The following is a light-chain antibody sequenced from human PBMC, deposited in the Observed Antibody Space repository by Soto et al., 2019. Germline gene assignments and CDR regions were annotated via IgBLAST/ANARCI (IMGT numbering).Light chain of an antibody. CDR1: QTIYSN. J-gene: IGKJ5*01. V-gene: IGKV3-15*01. CDR3: QQYNSYPIT. Sequence: IVMTQSPATLSVSPGERATLSCRAGQTIYSNVAWYQQRPGQAPRLLIYRASTRATGVPARFSGSGSGTEFTLTISGLQSEDFALYYCQQYNSYPITFGQGTRLEIK. CDR2: RAS.